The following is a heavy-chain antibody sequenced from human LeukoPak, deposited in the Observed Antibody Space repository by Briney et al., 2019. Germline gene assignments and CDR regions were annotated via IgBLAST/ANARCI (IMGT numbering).Heavy chain of an antibody. Sequence: SETLSLTCTVSGGSISSSSYYWGWIRQPPGKGLEWIGSIYYSGSTYYNPSLKSRVTISVDTSKNQFSLKLSSVTAADTAVYYCAREVGGYEAYFDYWGQGTLVTVSS. CDR2: IYYSGST. CDR1: GGSISSSSYY. D-gene: IGHD5-12*01. J-gene: IGHJ4*02. CDR3: AREVGGYEAYFDY. V-gene: IGHV4-39*07.